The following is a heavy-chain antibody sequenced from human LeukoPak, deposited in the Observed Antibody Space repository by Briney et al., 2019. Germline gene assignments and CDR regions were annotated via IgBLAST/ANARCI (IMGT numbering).Heavy chain of an antibody. D-gene: IGHD3-9*01. CDR3: ARDLTFDYYMDV. V-gene: IGHV3-53*01. Sequence: GGSLRLSCAASGLTVSTNYMRWIRQAPGKGLEWVSLIYAGGGTAYADSVKGRFTISRDNSKNTLYLQMNYVRAEDTAVYYCARDLTFDYYMDVWGKGTTVTVSS. CDR2: IYAGGGT. CDR1: GLTVSTNY. J-gene: IGHJ6*03.